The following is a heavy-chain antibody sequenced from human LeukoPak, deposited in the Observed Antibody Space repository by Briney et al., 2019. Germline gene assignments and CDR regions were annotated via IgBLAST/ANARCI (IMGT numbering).Heavy chain of an antibody. D-gene: IGHD3-22*01. CDR2: INWDGSVT. CDR1: GFTFDDYS. J-gene: IGHJ4*02. Sequence: GGSLRRSCAASGFTFDDYSIHWVRQTPGKGLEWVCLINWDGSVTYYAGSVKGRFTISRDNSRNSVYLQMNSLRLEDSALYSCAKADDSSGFLLVHWRRGTLVTVSS. V-gene: IGHV3-43*01. CDR3: AKADDSSGFLLVH.